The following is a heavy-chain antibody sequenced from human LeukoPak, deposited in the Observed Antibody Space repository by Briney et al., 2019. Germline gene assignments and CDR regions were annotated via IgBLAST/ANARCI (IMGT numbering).Heavy chain of an antibody. CDR2: FDPEDGET. Sequence: GASVKVSCKVSGCTLTELSMHWVRQAPGKGLEWMGGFDPEDGETIYAQKFQGRVTMTEDTSTDTAYMELSSLRSEDTAVYYCATLGRYSYGYGDDAFDIWGQGTMVTVSS. CDR3: ATLGRYSYGYGDDAFDI. CDR1: GCTLTELS. D-gene: IGHD5-18*01. V-gene: IGHV1-24*01. J-gene: IGHJ3*02.